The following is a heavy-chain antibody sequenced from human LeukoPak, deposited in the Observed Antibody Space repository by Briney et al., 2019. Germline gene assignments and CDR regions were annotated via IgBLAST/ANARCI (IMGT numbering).Heavy chain of an antibody. Sequence: ASVKVSCKASGYTFTGYYMHWVRQAPGQGLEWMGWINPNSGDTNYAQKFQGRVTMTRDTSIRTAYMELSGLRSDDTAVYYCAKDPLDYDILTGYYFDYWGQGTLVTVSS. J-gene: IGHJ4*02. V-gene: IGHV1-2*02. CDR3: AKDPLDYDILTGYYFDY. D-gene: IGHD3-9*01. CDR2: INPNSGDT. CDR1: GYTFTGYY.